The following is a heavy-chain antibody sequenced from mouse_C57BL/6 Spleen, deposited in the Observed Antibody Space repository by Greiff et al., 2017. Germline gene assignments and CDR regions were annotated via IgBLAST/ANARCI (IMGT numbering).Heavy chain of an antibody. CDR1: GYTFTSYW. Sequence: VQLQQPGAELVKPGASVKMSCKASGYTFTSYWITWVKQRPGQGLEWIGDIYPGSGSTNYNEKFKGKATLTVDPSSSTAYMQLSSLTSEDSAVYYCARSKTTVVATDYWGQGTTLTVSS. CDR3: ARSKTTVVATDY. D-gene: IGHD1-1*01. J-gene: IGHJ2*01. CDR2: IYPGSGST. V-gene: IGHV1-55*01.